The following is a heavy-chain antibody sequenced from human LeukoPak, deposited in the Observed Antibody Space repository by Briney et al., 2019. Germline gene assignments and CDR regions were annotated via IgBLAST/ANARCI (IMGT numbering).Heavy chain of an antibody. Sequence: GGSLRLSCAASGFTFSSYSMNWVRQAPGKGLEWVSSISSSSSYIYYVHSVKGRFTISRDNAKNSLYLQMNSLRAEDTAVYYCARDGGYYYDSSGYYYRYWGQGTLVTVSS. V-gene: IGHV3-21*01. J-gene: IGHJ4*02. D-gene: IGHD3-22*01. CDR2: ISSSSSYI. CDR1: GFTFSSYS. CDR3: ARDGGYYYDSSGYYYRY.